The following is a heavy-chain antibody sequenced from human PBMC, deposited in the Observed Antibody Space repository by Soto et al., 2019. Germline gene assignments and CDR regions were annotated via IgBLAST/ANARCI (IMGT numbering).Heavy chain of an antibody. CDR2: ISHYETKK. J-gene: IGHJ4*02. D-gene: IGHD1-26*01. CDR1: GSSFSDYG. Sequence: GALVPTCATSGSSFSDYGMRWVRQAPGKGLEWVAVISHYETKKYFEDSVKGRFTISRDNSKNTVYLQLNSLRPEDTAVYYCEKDWVGGSNRYQLDKWGQGTLVTVYS. CDR3: EKDWVGGSNRYQLDK. V-gene: IGHV3-30*18.